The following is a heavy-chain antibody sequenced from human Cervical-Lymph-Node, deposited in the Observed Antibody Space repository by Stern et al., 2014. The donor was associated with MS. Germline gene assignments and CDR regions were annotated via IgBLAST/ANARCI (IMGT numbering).Heavy chain of an antibody. V-gene: IGHV1-69*06. Sequence: EQLVEAGADVKKPGSSVRVSCKTSGGISWLRQAPGQGLERMGGIIPFGWTANYAQSFQGRLTINADTSTNTTYMELTSQRADETAVYYCARGAGDNWFDPWGQGTLVSVSS. CDR2: IIPFGWTA. J-gene: IGHJ5*02. CDR1: GG. CDR3: ARGAGDNWFDP. D-gene: IGHD3-10*01.